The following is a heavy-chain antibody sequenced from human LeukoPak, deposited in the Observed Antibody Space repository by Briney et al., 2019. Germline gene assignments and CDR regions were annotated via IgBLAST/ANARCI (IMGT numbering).Heavy chain of an antibody. CDR1: GFTFSSYA. CDR2: ISGSGGST. V-gene: IGHV3-23*01. CDR3: AKGSRIAVAGSVFDP. D-gene: IGHD6-19*01. Sequence: GGSLRLSCAASGFTFSSYAMSWVRQAPGKGLEWVSAISGSGGSTYYADSVKGRFTISRDNSKNTLYLQMNSLRAEDTAVYYCAKGSRIAVAGSVFDPWGQGTLVTVPS. J-gene: IGHJ5*02.